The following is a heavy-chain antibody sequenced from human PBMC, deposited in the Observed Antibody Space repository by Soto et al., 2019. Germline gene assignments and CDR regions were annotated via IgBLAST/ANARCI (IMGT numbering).Heavy chain of an antibody. J-gene: IGHJ4*02. Sequence: GGSLRLSCAASGLTFSSYAMSWVRQAPGKGLEWVSAISGSGGSTYYADSVKGRFTISRDNSKNTLYLQMNSLRAEDTAVYYCAKDSEVITFGGVIVKTDYWGQGTLVTVSS. CDR1: GLTFSSYA. CDR2: ISGSGGST. CDR3: AKDSEVITFGGVIVKTDY. D-gene: IGHD3-16*02. V-gene: IGHV3-23*01.